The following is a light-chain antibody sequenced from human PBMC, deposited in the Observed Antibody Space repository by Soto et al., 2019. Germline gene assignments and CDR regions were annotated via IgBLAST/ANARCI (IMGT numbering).Light chain of an antibody. J-gene: IGKJ3*01. CDR3: QQSFSIPFT. CDR1: QGISSY. Sequence: DIHWKKSLSFLSVSVYDRVAITCRASQGISSYLNWYQQQPGKVPKLLIYDASYLQSGVPSRFSGSESGTDFTLNISDLRPEDFATYYCQQSFSIPFTVGPGTKVDI. CDR2: DAS. V-gene: IGKV1-39*01.